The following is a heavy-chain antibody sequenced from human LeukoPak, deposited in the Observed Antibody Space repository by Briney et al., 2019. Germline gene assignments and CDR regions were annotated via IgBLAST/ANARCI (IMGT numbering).Heavy chain of an antibody. Sequence: ASVKVSCKASGYTFTSYGISWVRQAPGRGLEWMGWISTYNGNTNYAQKFQGRVTMTTDTSTITAYMELRSLRSDDTAVYYCARASELVRAFDIWGQGTMVTVSS. J-gene: IGHJ3*02. CDR3: ARASELVRAFDI. CDR1: GYTFTSYG. CDR2: ISTYNGNT. D-gene: IGHD6-6*01. V-gene: IGHV1-18*01.